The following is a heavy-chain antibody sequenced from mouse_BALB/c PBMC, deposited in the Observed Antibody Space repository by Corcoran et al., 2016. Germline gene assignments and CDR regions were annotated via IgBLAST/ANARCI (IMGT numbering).Heavy chain of an antibody. CDR3: ARGEIYYDYDRPFDY. CDR1: GYTFTDYY. V-gene: IGHV1-84*02. J-gene: IGHJ2*01. D-gene: IGHD2-4*01. Sequence: QIQLQQSGPELVKPGASVKISCKASGYTFTDYYINWVKQEPGQGLEWIGWIYPGSGNTKYNEKFKGKATLTVDTSSSTAYMQLSSLTSEDTAVYFCARGEIYYDYDRPFDYWGQGTTLTVSS. CDR2: IYPGSGNT.